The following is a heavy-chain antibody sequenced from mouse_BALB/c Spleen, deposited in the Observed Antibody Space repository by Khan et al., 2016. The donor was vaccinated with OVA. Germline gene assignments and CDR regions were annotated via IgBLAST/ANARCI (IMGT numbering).Heavy chain of an antibody. Sequence: EVQLQESGPGLVKPSQSLSLTCTVTGYSITSGYGWNWIRQFPGNKLEWMGYISYSGSTNYNPSLKSRISITRDTSKNQLFLQLNYVTTEDTATYYCARTARIKYWGQGTTLTVSS. CDR2: ISYSGST. V-gene: IGHV3-2*02. CDR3: ARTARIKY. CDR1: GYSITSGYG. J-gene: IGHJ2*01. D-gene: IGHD1-2*01.